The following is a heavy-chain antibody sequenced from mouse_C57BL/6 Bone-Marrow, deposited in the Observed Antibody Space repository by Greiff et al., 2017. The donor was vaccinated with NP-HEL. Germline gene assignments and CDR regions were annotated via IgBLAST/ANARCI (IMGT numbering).Heavy chain of an antibody. CDR1: GYSFTDYI. Sequence: QVQLHQSGAELVRPGASVTLSCKASGYSFTDYIMHLVKQTPVHGLEWIGAIDPETGGTAYNQKFKGKAILTADKSSSTAYMELRSLTSEDSAVYYCTRKKGGYGYSAYWGQGTLVTVSA. J-gene: IGHJ3*01. D-gene: IGHD2-2*01. CDR2: IDPETGGT. V-gene: IGHV1-15*01. CDR3: TRKKGGYGYSAY.